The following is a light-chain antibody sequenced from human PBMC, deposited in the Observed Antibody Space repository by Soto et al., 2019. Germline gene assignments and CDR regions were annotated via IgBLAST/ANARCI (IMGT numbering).Light chain of an antibody. CDR2: AAS. V-gene: IGKV3-20*01. CDR3: QHYDSSPLYT. Sequence: EIVLTQSPGTLSLSPGERATLSCRASQSVSSSYLAWYQQKPDQAPRLLIYAASNRAAGIPDRFSGSGSGTDFTLTISRLEPEDFAVYYCQHYDSSPLYTFGQGTKLEIK. CDR1: QSVSSSY. J-gene: IGKJ2*01.